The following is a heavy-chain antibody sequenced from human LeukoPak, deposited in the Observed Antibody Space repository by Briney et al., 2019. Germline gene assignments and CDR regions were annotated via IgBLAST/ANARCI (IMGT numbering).Heavy chain of an antibody. CDR1: GFTFDDYA. CDR3: AKESHYDILTGHFDY. V-gene: IGHV3-9*01. CDR2: ISWNSGSI. J-gene: IGHJ4*02. Sequence: GGSLRLSCAASGFTFDDYAMHWVRQAPGKGLEWVSGISWNSGSIGYADSVKGRFTISRDNAKNSLYLQMNRLRAEDTALYYCAKESHYDILTGHFDYWGQGTLVTVSS. D-gene: IGHD3-9*01.